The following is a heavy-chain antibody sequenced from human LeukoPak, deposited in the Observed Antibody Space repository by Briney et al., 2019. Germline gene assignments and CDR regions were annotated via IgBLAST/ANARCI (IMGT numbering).Heavy chain of an antibody. V-gene: IGHV4-59*01. D-gene: IGHD3-10*01. CDR2: IYYSGST. CDR1: GGSISSYY. Sequence: SETLSLTCTVSGGSISSYYWSWIRQPPGKGLEWIGYIYYSGSTNYKPSLKSRVTISVDTSKNQFSLKLSSVTAADTAVYYCARGGYYGSGNDFRFDPWGQGTLVSVSS. J-gene: IGHJ5*02. CDR3: ARGGYYGSGNDFRFDP.